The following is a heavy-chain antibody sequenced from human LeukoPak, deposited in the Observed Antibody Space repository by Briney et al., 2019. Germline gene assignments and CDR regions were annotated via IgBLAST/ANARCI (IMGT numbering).Heavy chain of an antibody. CDR3: ARDRLGTTRGSRFDP. V-gene: IGHV3-7*01. CDR1: GFTFSSYW. Sequence: TGGSLRLSCAASGFTFSSYWMTWVRQAPGKGLEWVANIKQDGSEKYYVDSVKGRFTISRDNAENSLYLQMNSLRAEDTAVYYCARDRLGTTRGSRFDPWGQGTLVTVSS. CDR2: IKQDGSEK. D-gene: IGHD1-1*01. J-gene: IGHJ5*02.